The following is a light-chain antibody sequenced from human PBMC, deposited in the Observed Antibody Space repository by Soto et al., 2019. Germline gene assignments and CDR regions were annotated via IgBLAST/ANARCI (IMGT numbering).Light chain of an antibody. J-gene: IGKJ1*01. CDR2: GAS. Sequence: IVLTQSPGTLSLSPGERATLSCRASQSVSSNYLAWYQQKPGQAPRLLIYGASTRATGVPDRFSGSGSGTDFTLTISRLEPEDFAVYHCQQYGSLSWTFGQGTKVDI. CDR1: QSVSSNY. V-gene: IGKV3-20*01. CDR3: QQYGSLSWT.